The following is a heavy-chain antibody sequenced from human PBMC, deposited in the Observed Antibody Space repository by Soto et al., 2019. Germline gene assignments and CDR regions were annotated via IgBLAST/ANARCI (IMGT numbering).Heavy chain of an antibody. D-gene: IGHD4-17*01. CDR2: ISSSSSYI. J-gene: IGHJ4*02. CDR3: ARDMMGPYGAYVGYFDY. CDR1: GFTFSSYS. Sequence: GGSLRLSCAASGFTFSSYSMNWVRQAPGKGLEWVSSISSSSSYIYYADSVKGRFTISRDNAKNSLYLQMNSLRAEDTAVYYCARDMMGPYGAYVGYFDYWGQGTLVTVSS. V-gene: IGHV3-21*01.